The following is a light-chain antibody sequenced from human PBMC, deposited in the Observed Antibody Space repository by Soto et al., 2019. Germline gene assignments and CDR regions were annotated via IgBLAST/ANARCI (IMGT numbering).Light chain of an antibody. CDR3: QHFRT. Sequence: DIQMTQSPSTLSASVGDRVTITCRASQSITAWLAWYQQKPGKAPRLLFFDASSLQSGVPSRFSASGSGTDFTLTISSLQPDDFATYYCQHFRTFGQGTKVDIK. CDR1: QSITAW. J-gene: IGKJ1*01. CDR2: DAS. V-gene: IGKV1-5*01.